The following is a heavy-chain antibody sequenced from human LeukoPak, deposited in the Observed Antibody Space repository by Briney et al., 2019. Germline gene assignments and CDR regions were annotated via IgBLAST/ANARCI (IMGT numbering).Heavy chain of an antibody. J-gene: IGHJ4*02. Sequence: PSETLSLTCTVSGGSVSSGSYYWSWIRQPPGKGLEWIGYIYYSGSTNYNPSLKSRVTISVDTPKNQFSLKLSSVTAADTAVYYCARGLIAAAGMDYWGQGTRVTVSS. V-gene: IGHV4-61*01. CDR2: IYYSGST. D-gene: IGHD6-13*01. CDR3: ARGLIAAAGMDY. CDR1: GGSVSSGSYY.